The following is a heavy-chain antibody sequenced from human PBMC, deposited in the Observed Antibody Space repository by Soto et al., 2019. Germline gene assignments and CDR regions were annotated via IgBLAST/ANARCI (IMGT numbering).Heavy chain of an antibody. J-gene: IGHJ4*02. D-gene: IGHD6-6*01. V-gene: IGHV3-11*01. Sequence: PGRLMRVCWAASESTFSDYSVRSIWQAPGKGLEWLAFIDSRGRTLSYADSVRGRFTISRDNAENSVYLQMDSLRADDTAVYYCARQAARKYIDSWGQGNSVTVS. CDR1: ESTFSDYS. CDR2: IDSRGRTL. CDR3: ARQAARKYIDS.